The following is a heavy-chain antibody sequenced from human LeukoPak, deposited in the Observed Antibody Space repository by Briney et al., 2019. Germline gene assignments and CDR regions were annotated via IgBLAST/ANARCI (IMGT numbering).Heavy chain of an antibody. V-gene: IGHV1-69*13. CDR1: GGTFSSYA. CDR3: AAGYCSSTSCFSYYYYGMDV. J-gene: IGHJ6*02. CDR2: IIPIFGTA. D-gene: IGHD2-2*01. Sequence: GASVTVSCTASGGTFSSYAISWVRQAPGQGLEWMGGIIPIFGTANYAQKFQGRVTITADESTSTAYMELSSLRSEDTAVYYCAAGYCSSTSCFSYYYYGMDVWGQGTTVTVSS.